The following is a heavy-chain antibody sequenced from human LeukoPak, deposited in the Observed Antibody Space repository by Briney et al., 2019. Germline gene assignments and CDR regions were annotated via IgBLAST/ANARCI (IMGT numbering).Heavy chain of an antibody. CDR3: ARQASSSGRPSSLEY. CDR2: IIPIFGTA. CDR1: GGTFSSYA. D-gene: IGHD6-19*01. V-gene: IGHV1-69*05. Sequence: SVKVSCKASGGTFSSYAISWVRQAPGQGLEWMGGIIPIFGTANYAQKFQGRVTITTDESTSTAYMELSSLRSEDTAVYYCARQASSSGRPSSLEYWGQGTLVYVSS. J-gene: IGHJ4*02.